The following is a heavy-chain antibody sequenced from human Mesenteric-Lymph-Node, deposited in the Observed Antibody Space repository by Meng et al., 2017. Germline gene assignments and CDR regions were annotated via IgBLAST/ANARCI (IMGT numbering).Heavy chain of an antibody. V-gene: IGHV1-2*02. CDR3: ARDGSSFDWLFSYYYYGMDF. CDR1: GYTFYSLH. J-gene: IGHJ6*02. CDR2: INPNSGGT. D-gene: IGHD3-9*01. Sequence: ASSKVSCKASGYTFYSLHINWVRQATGQGLEWMGWINPNSGGTNYAQKSQGRVTMTRDTSISTAYMELSRLRSDDTAVYYCARDGSSFDWLFSYYYYGMDFWGQGTMVTVSS.